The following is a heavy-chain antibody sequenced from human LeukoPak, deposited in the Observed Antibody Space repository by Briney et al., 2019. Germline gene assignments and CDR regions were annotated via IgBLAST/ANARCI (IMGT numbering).Heavy chain of an antibody. CDR3: ARVGPDILAPVFELYFDY. CDR1: GFTFSSYS. D-gene: IGHD3-9*01. CDR2: ISSSSSYI. J-gene: IGHJ4*02. Sequence: GGSLRLSCAASGFTFSSYSMNWVRQAPGKGLEWVSPISSSSSYIYYADSVKGRFTISRGNAKNSLYLQMNSLRAEDTAVYYCARVGPDILAPVFELYFDYWGQGALVTVSS. V-gene: IGHV3-21*01.